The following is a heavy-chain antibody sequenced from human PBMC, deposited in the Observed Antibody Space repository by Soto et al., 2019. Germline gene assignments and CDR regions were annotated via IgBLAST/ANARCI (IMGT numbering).Heavy chain of an antibody. Sequence: GGSLRLSCAASGFTFSSYAMSWVRQAPGKGLEWVSAISGSGGSTYYADSVKGRFPISRDNSKNKLYLQMNSLRAEDTAVYYCAKHRVGDSSSFRGRGLFDPWGQGTLVTVSS. CDR2: ISGSGGST. CDR1: GFTFSSYA. D-gene: IGHD6-13*01. CDR3: AKHRVGDSSSFRGRGLFDP. J-gene: IGHJ5*02. V-gene: IGHV3-23*01.